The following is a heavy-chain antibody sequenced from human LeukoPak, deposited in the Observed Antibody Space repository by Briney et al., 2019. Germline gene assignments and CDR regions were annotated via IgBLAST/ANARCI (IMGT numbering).Heavy chain of an antibody. CDR3: ARSTTYYYDSSGYSDFDY. D-gene: IGHD3-22*01. CDR2: IWYDGSNK. Sequence: GRSLRLSCAASGFTFSSYGMHWVRQAPGKGLEWVAVIWYDGSNKYYADSVKGRFTISRDNSKNTLYLQMNSLRAEDTAVYYCARSTTYYYDSSGYSDFDYWGQGTLVTASS. CDR1: GFTFSSYG. J-gene: IGHJ4*02. V-gene: IGHV3-33*01.